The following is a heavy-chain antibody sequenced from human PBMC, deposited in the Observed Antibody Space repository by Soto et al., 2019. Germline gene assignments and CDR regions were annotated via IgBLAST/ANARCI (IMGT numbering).Heavy chain of an antibody. D-gene: IGHD3-16*01. J-gene: IGHJ3*02. CDR3: DRNDYDYVWESPGGDAFDI. CDR2: IYNSGST. V-gene: IGHV4-30-4*01. Sequence: KPXETLSLTGAVSGASISSGDYYWNWIRQPPGKGLEWIGFIYNSGSTYYNPSLKSRVTISVDTSKNQFALKLTSVTAADTAVYYCDRNDYDYVWESPGGDAFDIWGQGTLVTVSS. CDR1: GASISSGDYY.